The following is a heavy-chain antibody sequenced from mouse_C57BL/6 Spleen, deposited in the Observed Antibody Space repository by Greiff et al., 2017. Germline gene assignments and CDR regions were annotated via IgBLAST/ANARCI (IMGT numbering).Heavy chain of an antibody. CDR2: IDPSDSYT. CDR3: ARSGDPTLYYFDY. CDR1: GYTFTSYW. D-gene: IGHD3-1*01. V-gene: IGHV1-69*01. Sequence: VKLQQPGAELVMPGASVKLSCKASGYTFTSYWMHWVKQRPGQGLEWIGEIDPSDSYTNYKPKFKGKTTLTVEKSSSTAYMQLSSLTSEDSAVYYCARSGDPTLYYFDYWGQGTTLTVSS. J-gene: IGHJ2*01.